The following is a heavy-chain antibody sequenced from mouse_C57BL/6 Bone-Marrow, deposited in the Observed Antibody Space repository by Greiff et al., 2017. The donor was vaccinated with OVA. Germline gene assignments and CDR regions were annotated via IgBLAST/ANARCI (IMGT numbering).Heavy chain of an antibody. D-gene: IGHD4-1*01. CDR3: ARHPGTGTY. CDR2: ISSGGSYT. CDR1: GFTFSSYG. V-gene: IGHV5-6*02. Sequence: DVKLVESGGDLVKPGGSLKLSCAASGFTFSSYGMSWVRQTPDKRLEWVATISSGGSYTYYPDSVKGRFTISRDNAKNTLYLQMSSLKSEDTAMYYCARHPGTGTYWGQGTLVTVSA. J-gene: IGHJ3*01.